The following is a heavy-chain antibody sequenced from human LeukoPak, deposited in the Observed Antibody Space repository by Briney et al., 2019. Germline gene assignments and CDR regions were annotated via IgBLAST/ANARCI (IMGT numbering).Heavy chain of an antibody. D-gene: IGHD4-11*01. CDR2: ISYDGSNK. Sequence: GRSLRLSCAASGFTFSSCGMHWVRQVPGKGLEWVAVISYDGSNKYYAGSVKGRFTISRDNSKSTLYLQMNSLRAEDTAVYYCARVRPGSNYVDFDYWGQGTLVTVSS. CDR3: ARVRPGSNYVDFDY. V-gene: IGHV3-33*05. CDR1: GFTFSSCG. J-gene: IGHJ4*02.